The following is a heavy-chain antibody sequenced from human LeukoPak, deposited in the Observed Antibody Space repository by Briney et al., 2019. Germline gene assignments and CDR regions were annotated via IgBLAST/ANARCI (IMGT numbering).Heavy chain of an antibody. J-gene: IGHJ3*02. CDR3: ARGPTLGLDI. V-gene: IGHV1-2*02. CDR2: INPNSGDT. CDR1: GYTFTAYY. Sequence: SVKVSCRASGYTFTAYYIHWVRQAPGHGLEWMGWINPNSGDTTLPQRFQGRVTMTRDTSIITAYMELSSLTSDDTGMYYCARGPTLGLDIWGQGTMVTVSS.